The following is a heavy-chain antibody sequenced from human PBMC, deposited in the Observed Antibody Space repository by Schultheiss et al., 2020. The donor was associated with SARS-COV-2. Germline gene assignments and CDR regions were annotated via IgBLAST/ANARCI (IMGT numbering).Heavy chain of an antibody. CDR1: GFTFSSYA. D-gene: IGHD3-3*01. Sequence: GGSLRLSCAASGFTFSSYAISWVRQAPGKGLEWVSAISGSGGSTYYADSVKGRFTISRDNAKNSLYLQMNSLRAEDTAVYYCARVREYDFWSGYRYYYYYMDVWGKGSAITVAS. CDR3: ARVREYDFWSGYRYYYYYMDV. J-gene: IGHJ6*03. V-gene: IGHV3-23*01. CDR2: ISGSGGST.